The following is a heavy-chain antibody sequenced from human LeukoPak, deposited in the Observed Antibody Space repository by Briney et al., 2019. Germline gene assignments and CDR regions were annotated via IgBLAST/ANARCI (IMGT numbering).Heavy chain of an antibody. CDR3: ARDRPHNWFDP. V-gene: IGHV3-74*01. J-gene: IGHJ5*02. CDR1: GFIFSDHW. Sequence: GGSLRLSCAASGFIFSDHWKHWVRQAPGKGLVWVSGIETDGSTTRYADSVKGRFTISRDNAQNTLYLQMNSLRAEDTAVYYCARDRPHNWFDPWGQGTLVTVSS. CDR2: IETDGSTT.